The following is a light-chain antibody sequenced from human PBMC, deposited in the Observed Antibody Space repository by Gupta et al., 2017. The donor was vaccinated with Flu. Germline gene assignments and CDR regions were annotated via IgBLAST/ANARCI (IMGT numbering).Light chain of an antibody. CDR3: AAWDDSVNGWV. CDR1: SSNIGNNA. Sequence: QSVLTQPPSASGTPGQRITISCSGSSSNIGNNAVTWYQHVPGTAPKLLIYSNYQRPSGVPDRFSGSKSGTSASLAISGLQSEDEADYYYAAWDDSVNGWVFGGGTKLTVL. V-gene: IGLV1-44*01. CDR2: SNY. J-gene: IGLJ3*02.